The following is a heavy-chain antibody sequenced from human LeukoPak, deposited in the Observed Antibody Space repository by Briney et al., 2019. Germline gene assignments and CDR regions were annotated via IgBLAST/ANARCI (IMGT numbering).Heavy chain of an antibody. Sequence: GGSLRLSCATSGFTVSSNYMSWVRQAPGKGLEWVSVIYSGGSTYYADSVKGRFTISRDNSKNTLYLQMNSLRAEDTAVYYCARDEAFWSGYYTHFDYWGQGTLVTVSS. V-gene: IGHV3-66*01. J-gene: IGHJ4*02. D-gene: IGHD3-3*01. CDR3: ARDEAFWSGYYTHFDY. CDR1: GFTVSSNY. CDR2: IYSGGST.